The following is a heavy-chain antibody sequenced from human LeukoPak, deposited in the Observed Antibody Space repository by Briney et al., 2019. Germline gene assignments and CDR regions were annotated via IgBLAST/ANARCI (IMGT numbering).Heavy chain of an antibody. D-gene: IGHD1-26*01. CDR3: ARRRYSGSSQHFDY. V-gene: IGHV3-7*01. J-gene: IGHJ4*02. Sequence: GGSLRLSCAASGFTFSSYWMSWVRQAPGKGLEWVANIKQDGSEKYYVDSVKGRFTISRDSAKNSLYLQMNSLRAEDTAVYYCARRRYSGSSQHFDYWGQGTLVTVSS. CDR2: IKQDGSEK. CDR1: GFTFSSYW.